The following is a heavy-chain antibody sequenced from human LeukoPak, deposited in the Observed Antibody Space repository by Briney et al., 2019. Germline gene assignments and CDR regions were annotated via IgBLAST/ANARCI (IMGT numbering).Heavy chain of an antibody. CDR3: ARSGEMPYFDY. V-gene: IGHV3-11*01. J-gene: IGHJ4*02. D-gene: IGHD5-24*01. Sequence: PGGSLRLSCAASGFTFRSYSMSWIRQAPGKGLEWVSYISSSGSTIYYADSVKGRFTISRDNAKNSLYLQMNSLRAEDTAVYYCARSGEMPYFDYWGQGTLVTVSS. CDR1: GFTFRSYS. CDR2: ISSSGSTI.